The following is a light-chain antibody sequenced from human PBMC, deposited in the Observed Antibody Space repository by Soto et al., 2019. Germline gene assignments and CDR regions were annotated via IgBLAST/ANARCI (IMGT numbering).Light chain of an antibody. CDR1: SSDVDDYNY. V-gene: IGLV2-11*01. CDR2: DVS. Sequence: QSALTQPRSVSGSPGQSVTISCTGTSSDVDDYNYVSWFQQHPGKAPKLMIYDVSERPSGVPDRFSGSKSGNTASLTISGLQAEDEADYYCCSYAGSSTLVFGTGTKVTVL. CDR3: CSYAGSSTLV. J-gene: IGLJ1*01.